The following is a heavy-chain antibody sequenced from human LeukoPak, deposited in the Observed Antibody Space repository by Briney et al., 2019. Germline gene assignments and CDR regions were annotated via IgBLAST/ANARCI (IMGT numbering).Heavy chain of an antibody. D-gene: IGHD2-2*01. CDR3: ARDLTPAAPNWFDP. V-gene: IGHV1-18*01. Sequence: GASVKVSCKASGYTFTSYGISWVRQAPGQGLEWMGWISAYNGNTNYAQKLQGRVTMTTDTSTSTAYMELRSLRSDDTAVYYCARDLTPAAPNWFDPWGQGTLVTVSS. J-gene: IGHJ5*02. CDR2: ISAYNGNT. CDR1: GYTFTSYG.